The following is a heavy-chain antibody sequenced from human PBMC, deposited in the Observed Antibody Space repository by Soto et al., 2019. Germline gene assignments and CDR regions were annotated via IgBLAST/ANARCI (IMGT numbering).Heavy chain of an antibody. CDR2: IYTSGST. V-gene: IGHV4-4*07. Sequence: SETLSLTCTVSGGSISSYYWSWIRQPAGKGLEWIGRIYTSGSTNYNPSLKSRVTMSVDTSKNQFSLKLSSVTAADTAVYYCARLGYCTGTSCYTFDSWGQGTLGTSPQ. J-gene: IGHJ4*02. D-gene: IGHD2-2*02. CDR3: ARLGYCTGTSCYTFDS. CDR1: GGSISSYY.